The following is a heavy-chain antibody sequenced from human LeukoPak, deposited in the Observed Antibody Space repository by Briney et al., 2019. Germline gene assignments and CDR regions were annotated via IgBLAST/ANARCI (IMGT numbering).Heavy chain of an antibody. Sequence: SETLSLTCTVSGGSISSYYWSWIRQPPGKGLEWIGYIYYSGSTIYNPSLKSRVTISVDTSKNQFSLKLSSVTAADTAVYYCARGDGITIFGVVIPDAFDIWGQGTMVTVSS. V-gene: IGHV4-59*01. CDR3: ARGDGITIFGVVIPDAFDI. CDR2: IYYSGST. D-gene: IGHD3-3*01. CDR1: GGSISSYY. J-gene: IGHJ3*02.